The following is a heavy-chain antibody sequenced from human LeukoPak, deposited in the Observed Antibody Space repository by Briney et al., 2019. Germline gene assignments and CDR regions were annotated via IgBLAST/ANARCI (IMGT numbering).Heavy chain of an antibody. V-gene: IGHV1-69*02. CDR2: IIPILGIA. D-gene: IGHD3-22*01. CDR3: ATEPNYYDSSMDY. J-gene: IGHJ4*02. CDR1: GGTFNSYT. Sequence: ASVKVSCKASGGTFNSYTISWVRQAPGQGGEWMGRIIPILGIANYAQKFQGRVTITADKSTSTAYMELSSLRSEDTAVYYCATEPNYYDSSMDYWGQGTLVTVSS.